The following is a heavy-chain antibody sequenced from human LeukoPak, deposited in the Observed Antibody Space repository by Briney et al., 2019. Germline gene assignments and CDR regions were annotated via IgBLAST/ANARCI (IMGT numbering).Heavy chain of an antibody. CDR1: EVAFSRYA. Sequence: GGSLRLSCAASEVAFSRYAMSWVRQAPGKGLEWVSTISGSGNSTYYADSVKGRFSVSRDNSNDTMFLQLNSLRAEDTAVYYCAKMARSSRYYYFFKDVWGKGTAVTVSS. CDR2: ISGSGNST. J-gene: IGHJ6*03. V-gene: IGHV3-23*01. D-gene: IGHD3-16*02. CDR3: AKMARSSRYYYFFKDV.